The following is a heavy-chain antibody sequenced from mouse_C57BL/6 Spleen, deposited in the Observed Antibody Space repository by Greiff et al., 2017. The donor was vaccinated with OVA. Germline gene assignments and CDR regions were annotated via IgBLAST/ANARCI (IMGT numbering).Heavy chain of an antibody. CDR3: ARGYYGSSYWYFDV. CDR1: GYTFTSYW. Sequence: LVESGAELVMPGASVKLSCKASGYTFTSYWMHWVKQRPGQGLEWIGEIDPSDSYTNYNQKFKGKSTLTVDKSSSTAYMQLSSLTSEDSAVYYCARGYYGSSYWYFDVWGTGTTVTVSS. CDR2: IDPSDSYT. J-gene: IGHJ1*03. D-gene: IGHD1-1*01. V-gene: IGHV1-69*01.